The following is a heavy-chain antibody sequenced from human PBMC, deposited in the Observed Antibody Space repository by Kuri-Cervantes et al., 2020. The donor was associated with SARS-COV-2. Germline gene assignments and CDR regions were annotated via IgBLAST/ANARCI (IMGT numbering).Heavy chain of an antibody. CDR2: INHSGST. CDR3: ARDLPAGYCSGGSCYIEDP. D-gene: IGHD2-15*01. V-gene: IGHV4-34*01. J-gene: IGHJ5*02. Sequence: ESLKISCAASGFTFSSYAMHWVRQPPGKGLEWIGEINHSGSTNYNPSLKSRVTISVDTSKNQFSLKLSSVTAADTAVYYCARDLPAGYCSGGSCYIEDPWGQGTLVTVSS. CDR1: GFTFSSYA.